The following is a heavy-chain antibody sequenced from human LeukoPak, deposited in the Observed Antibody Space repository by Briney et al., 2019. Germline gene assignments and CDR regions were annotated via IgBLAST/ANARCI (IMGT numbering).Heavy chain of an antibody. CDR3: ARMVGGYSDVHFDH. V-gene: IGHV1-69*04. CDR1: GGTFSNYA. D-gene: IGHD2-15*01. J-gene: IGHJ4*02. CDR2: IIPLLEIA. Sequence: SVKVSCKASGGTFSNYAISWVRQAPGQGLEWMGRIIPLLEIADYAQRFQGRVTITADKSTSTAYMELSSLRSEDAAVYYCARMVGGYSDVHFDHWGQGTLVTVSS.